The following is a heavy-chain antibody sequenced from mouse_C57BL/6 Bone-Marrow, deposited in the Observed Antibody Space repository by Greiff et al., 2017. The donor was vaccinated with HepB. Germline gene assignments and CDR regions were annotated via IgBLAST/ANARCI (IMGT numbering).Heavy chain of an antibody. CDR3: ARGGLRPYAMDY. CDR1: GFTFSDYG. Sequence: EVKLMESGGGLVKPGGSLKLSCAASGFTFSDYGMHWVRQAPEKGLEWVAYISSGSSTIYYADTVKGRFTISRDNAKNTLFLQMTSLRSEDTAMYYCARGGLRPYAMDYWGQGTSVTVSS. CDR2: ISSGSSTI. V-gene: IGHV5-17*01. J-gene: IGHJ4*01. D-gene: IGHD2-4*01.